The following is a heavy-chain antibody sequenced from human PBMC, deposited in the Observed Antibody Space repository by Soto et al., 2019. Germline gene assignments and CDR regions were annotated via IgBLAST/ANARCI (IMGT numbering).Heavy chain of an antibody. CDR2: IYPGESDT. V-gene: IGHV5-51*01. J-gene: IGHJ4*02. CDR1: GYSFTSYW. CDR3: ARWRDYGDYVSPPEYYLEY. D-gene: IGHD4-17*01. Sequence: PGESLKISCKGSGYSFTSYWIGCVRQMPGKGLEGMGIIYPGESDTRYSPSFQGQVTISADKSISTAYLQWSSLKASDTAMYYCARWRDYGDYVSPPEYYLEYWGQGTMVTVSS.